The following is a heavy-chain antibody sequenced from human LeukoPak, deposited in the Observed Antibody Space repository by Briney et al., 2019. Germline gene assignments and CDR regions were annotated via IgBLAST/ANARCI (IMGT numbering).Heavy chain of an antibody. CDR3: AKDLTPGIAVAGLFDY. V-gene: IGHV3-23*01. D-gene: IGHD6-19*01. Sequence: GGSLRLSCAASGFTFSSYAMSWVRQAPGKGLEWVSAISGSGGSTYYADSVKGRFTISRDNSKNTLYLQINSLRAEDTAVYYCAKDLTPGIAVAGLFDYWGQGTLVTVSS. CDR1: GFTFSSYA. CDR2: ISGSGGST. J-gene: IGHJ4*02.